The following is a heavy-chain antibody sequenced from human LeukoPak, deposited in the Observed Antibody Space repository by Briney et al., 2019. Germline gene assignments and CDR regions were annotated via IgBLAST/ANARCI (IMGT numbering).Heavy chain of an antibody. Sequence: SEPLSLTCADYVGSFSGYYWCWTGQPPGKGLDGIGEINHSGSTNYNPSLKSRVTISVDTSKNQFSLKLSSVTAADTAVYYCARVAAGIVGATIFDYWGQGTLVTVSS. J-gene: IGHJ4*02. CDR1: VGSFSGYY. CDR3: ARVAAGIVGATIFDY. V-gene: IGHV4-34*01. D-gene: IGHD1-26*01. CDR2: INHSGST.